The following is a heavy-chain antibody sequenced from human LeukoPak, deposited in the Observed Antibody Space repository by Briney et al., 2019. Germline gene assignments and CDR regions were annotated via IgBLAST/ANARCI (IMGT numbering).Heavy chain of an antibody. CDR2: INPNSGGT. CDR3: ARAPTHYDFWSGYFNWFDP. J-gene: IGHJ5*02. CDR1: GYTFTGYY. Sequence: ASVKVSCKASGYTFTGYYMHWVRQAPGQGLEWMGWINPNSGGTNYAQKFQGRVTMTRDTSISTAYMELSRLRSDDTAVYYCARAPTHYDFWSGYFNWFDPWGQGTLVTVSS. D-gene: IGHD3-3*01. V-gene: IGHV1-2*02.